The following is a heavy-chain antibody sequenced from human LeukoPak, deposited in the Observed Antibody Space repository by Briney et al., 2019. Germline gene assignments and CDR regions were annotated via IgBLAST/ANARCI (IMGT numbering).Heavy chain of an antibody. Sequence: GGSLRLSCEASGFTLTDNWMSWVRQAPGKGLEWLANIKQDGSVKYYVDSVKGRFTISRDNAKNSLFLQMNSLRVEDTAVYYCTRGVTIVPDYWGQGILVTVSS. CDR2: IKQDGSVK. J-gene: IGHJ4*02. D-gene: IGHD2-8*01. CDR1: GFTLTDNW. CDR3: TRGVTIVPDY. V-gene: IGHV3-7*01.